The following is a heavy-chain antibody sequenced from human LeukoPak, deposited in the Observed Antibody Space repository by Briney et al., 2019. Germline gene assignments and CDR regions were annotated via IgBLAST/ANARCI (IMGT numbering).Heavy chain of an antibody. CDR1: GFSFDKYG. J-gene: IGHJ4*02. CDR3: ARGVGRVDY. V-gene: IGHV3-9*01. Sequence: GGSLRLSCAASGFSFDKYGMHWVRQAPGKGLEWVSGITWNIYSVAYADSVKGRFTISRDNAKNSLYLQMNSLRAEDTALYYCARGVGRVDYWGQGTLVTVSS. CDR2: ITWNIYSV.